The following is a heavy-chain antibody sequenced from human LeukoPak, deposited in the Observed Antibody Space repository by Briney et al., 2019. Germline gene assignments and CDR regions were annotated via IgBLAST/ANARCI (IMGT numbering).Heavy chain of an antibody. V-gene: IGHV1-69-2*01. J-gene: IGHJ4*02. CDR1: GYTFTYYY. D-gene: IGHD6-19*01. CDR2: VDPEDGET. CDR3: ATGKVAGPFDY. Sequence: ASVKVSCKASGYTFTYYYMHWVQQAPGKGLEWMGRVDPEDGETIYAEKFQGRVTITADTSTDTAYMELSSLRSEDTAVYYCATGKVAGPFDYWGQGTLVTVSS.